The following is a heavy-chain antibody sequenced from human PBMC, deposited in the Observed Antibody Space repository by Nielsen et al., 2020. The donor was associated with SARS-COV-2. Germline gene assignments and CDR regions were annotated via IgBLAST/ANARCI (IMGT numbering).Heavy chain of an antibody. CDR2: ISSSSSYI. Sequence: GESLKISCAASGFTFSSYSMNWVRQAPGKGLEWVSSISSSSSYIYYADSVKGRFTISRDNAKNSLYLQMNSLRAEDTAVYYCARVYYDFWSGPAFDIWGQGTMVTVSS. D-gene: IGHD3-3*01. CDR1: GFTFSSYS. V-gene: IGHV3-21*04. J-gene: IGHJ3*02. CDR3: ARVYYDFWSGPAFDI.